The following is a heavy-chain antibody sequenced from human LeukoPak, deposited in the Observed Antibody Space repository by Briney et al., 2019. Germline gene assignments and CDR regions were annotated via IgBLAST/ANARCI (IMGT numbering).Heavy chain of an antibody. D-gene: IGHD3-10*01. CDR2: IWYDGSNK. CDR1: GFTFSSYG. V-gene: IGHV3-33*01. J-gene: IGHJ5*02. Sequence: GGSLRLSCAASGFTFSSYGMHWVRQAPGKGLEWVAVIWYDGSNKYYADSVKGRFTISRDNSKNTLYLQMNSLRDEDPAGYYSARDSVGGGGNWFDPWGQGTLVTVSS. CDR3: ARDSVGGGGNWFDP.